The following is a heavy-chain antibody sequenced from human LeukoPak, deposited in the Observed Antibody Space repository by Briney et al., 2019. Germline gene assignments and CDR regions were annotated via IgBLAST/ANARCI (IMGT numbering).Heavy chain of an antibody. CDR1: GYTFTSYS. D-gene: IGHD3-22*01. Sequence: SVRVSCKASGYTFTSYSISWVRQAPGQGLEWMGGIIPIFGTANYAQKFQGRVTITTDESTSTAYMELSSLSSYDTAVYYCARGENYDSSGYYVPTYDYWGQGTLVTVSS. CDR2: IIPIFGTA. V-gene: IGHV1-69*05. J-gene: IGHJ4*02. CDR3: ARGENYDSSGYYVPTYDY.